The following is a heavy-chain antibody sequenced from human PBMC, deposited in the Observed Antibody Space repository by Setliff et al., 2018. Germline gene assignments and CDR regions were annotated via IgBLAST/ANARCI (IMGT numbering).Heavy chain of an antibody. CDR1: GYTFTSHY. D-gene: IGHD5-12*01. J-gene: IGHJ4*02. CDR2: IIPIFGTA. Sequence: ASVKVSCKASGYTFTSHYIHWVRQAPGQGLEWMGGIIPIFGTANYAQKFQGRVTITADESTSTAYMELSSLRSEDTAVYYCARTSGYEKHYYWGQGTLVTVSS. CDR3: ARTSGYEKHYY. V-gene: IGHV1-69*13.